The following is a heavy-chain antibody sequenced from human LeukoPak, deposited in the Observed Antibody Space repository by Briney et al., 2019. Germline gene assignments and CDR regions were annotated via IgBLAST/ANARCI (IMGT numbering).Heavy chain of an antibody. CDR2: ISGSGGST. D-gene: IGHD3-22*01. V-gene: IGHV3-23*01. CDR1: GFTFSSYA. Sequence: TGGSLRLSCAASGFTFSSYAMSWVRQAPGKGLEWVSAISGSGGSTYYADSVKGRFTISRDNSKNTLYLQMNSLRAEDTAVYYCAKALRAGKKSGYYGSYYYGMDVWGQGTTVTVSS. CDR3: AKALRAGKKSGYYGSYYYGMDV. J-gene: IGHJ6*02.